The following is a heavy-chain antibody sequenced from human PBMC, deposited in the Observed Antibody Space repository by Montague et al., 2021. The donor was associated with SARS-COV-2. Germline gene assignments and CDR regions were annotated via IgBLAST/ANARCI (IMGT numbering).Heavy chain of an antibody. D-gene: IGHD3-10*01. Sequence: SLRLSCAASGFYAMSWVRQAPGKGLEWVSVISGSGGNTYYADSVKGWFTISRDNSKNTLYLQMNSLRAEDTAVYYCAKAPTMVRGVYFDYWGQGTLVTVSS. CDR1: GFYA. CDR3: AKAPTMVRGVYFDY. J-gene: IGHJ4*02. CDR2: ISGSGGNT. V-gene: IGHV3-23*01.